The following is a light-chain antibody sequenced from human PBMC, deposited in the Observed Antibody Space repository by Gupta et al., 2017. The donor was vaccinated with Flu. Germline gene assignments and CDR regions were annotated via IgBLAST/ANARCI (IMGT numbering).Light chain of an antibody. Sequence: ASVGDRVTITCRASQSISIFLNWYQQKPGQAPNLLIFAASTLQSGVPSRFSGSGSGTDFALTITGLHPEDFATYYCQQSHSTPLTFGGGTKVEIK. CDR2: AAS. J-gene: IGKJ4*01. CDR3: QQSHSTPLT. CDR1: QSISIF. V-gene: IGKV1-39*01.